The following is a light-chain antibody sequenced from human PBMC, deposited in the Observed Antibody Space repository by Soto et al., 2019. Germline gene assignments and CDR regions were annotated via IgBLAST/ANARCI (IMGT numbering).Light chain of an antibody. CDR2: GAS. Sequence: EIVMTQSPATLSVSPGERATLSCRASQSVSSNLAWYQQKPGQAPRLLIYGASTRATGIPARFSGSGSGTEFTLTISSLQSEDFASYHCQQSHSPPYTFGQGTKLEIK. CDR3: QQSHSPPYT. CDR1: QSVSSN. J-gene: IGKJ2*01. V-gene: IGKV3-15*01.